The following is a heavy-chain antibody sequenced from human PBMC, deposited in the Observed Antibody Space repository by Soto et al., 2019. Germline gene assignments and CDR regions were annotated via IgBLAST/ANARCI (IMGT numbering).Heavy chain of an antibody. CDR1: GFTFSSYW. V-gene: IGHV3-74*01. Sequence: EVQLVEAGGGLVQPGGSLRLSCAASGFTFSSYWMHWVRQAPGKGLVWVSRINSDGSSTSYADSVKGRCTISRDNAKNTLYLLLNSLSAEATAVYYCARDRVTMIVVNGLDAWVQGTTVNVSS. D-gene: IGHD3-22*01. CDR2: INSDGSST. CDR3: ARDRVTMIVVNGLDA. J-gene: IGHJ6*02.